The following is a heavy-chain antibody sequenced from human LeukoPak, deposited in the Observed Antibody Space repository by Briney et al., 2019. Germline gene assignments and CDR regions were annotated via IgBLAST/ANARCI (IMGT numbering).Heavy chain of an antibody. CDR1: GFTFTSYS. J-gene: IGHJ6*02. D-gene: IGHD3-3*01. V-gene: IGHV3-23*01. Sequence: PGGSLRLSCAASGFTFTSYSMNWVRQAPGKGLEWVSTISGGGGSTYYADSVKGRFTISRDNSKNTLYLQVNSLRAEDTAVYYCARADTIFGVAQQGYYYGMDVWGQGTTVTVSS. CDR2: ISGGGGST. CDR3: ARADTIFGVAQQGYYYGMDV.